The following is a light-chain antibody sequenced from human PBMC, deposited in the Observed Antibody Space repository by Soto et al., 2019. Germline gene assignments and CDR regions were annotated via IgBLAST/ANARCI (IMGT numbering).Light chain of an antibody. CDR1: QSIRSW. CDR3: QQGKSFPLT. CDR2: KAS. Sequence: DLQMSQSPSTLSASVGDRVTITCRASQSIRSWLAWYQQKPGKAPKLLIYKASILEGGVPSRFSGSGSGTDFSLTINSLQPEDFGTYYCQQGKSFPLTFAGGTKVDIK. V-gene: IGKV1-5*03. J-gene: IGKJ4*01.